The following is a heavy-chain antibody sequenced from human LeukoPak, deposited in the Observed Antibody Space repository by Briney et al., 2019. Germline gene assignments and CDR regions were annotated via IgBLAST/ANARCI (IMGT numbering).Heavy chain of an antibody. CDR2: INSDGSST. J-gene: IGHJ4*02. V-gene: IGHV3-74*01. CDR1: GFTFNSYW. D-gene: IGHD6-13*01. Sequence: GSLRLSCAASGFTFNSYWMHWVRQAPGKGLVWVSRINSDGSSTSYADSVKGRFTISGDNAKSTLYLQMNSLRAEDTAVYYCARGSSSSWWGFDYWGQGTLVTVSS. CDR3: ARGSSSSWWGFDY.